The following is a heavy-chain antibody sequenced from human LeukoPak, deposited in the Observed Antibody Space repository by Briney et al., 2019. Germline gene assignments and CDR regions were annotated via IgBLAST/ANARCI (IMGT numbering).Heavy chain of an antibody. CDR1: GYSFTTYW. CDR2: IYPGDSDT. V-gene: IGHV5-51*01. D-gene: IGHD5-18*01. J-gene: IGHJ4*02. CDR3: ALTYSYGIYYFDY. Sequence: GESLKISCKGSGYSFTTYWIGWVRQMPGKGLEWMGIIYPGDSDTRYSPSFQGQVTISADKSINTACLQWSSLKASDTAMYYCALTYSYGIYYFDYWGQGTLVTVSS.